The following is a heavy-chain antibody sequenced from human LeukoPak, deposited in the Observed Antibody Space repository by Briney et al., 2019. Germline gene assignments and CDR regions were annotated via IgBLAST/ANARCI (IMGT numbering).Heavy chain of an antibody. CDR3: ARVRHIVVVTAIDY. V-gene: IGHV3-30*04. CDR2: ISYDGSNK. J-gene: IGHJ4*02. D-gene: IGHD2-21*02. Sequence: GGSLRLSRAASGFTFSSYAMHWVRQAPGRGLGWVAVISYDGSNKYYADSVKGRFTISRDNSKNTLYLQMNSLRAEDTAVYYCARVRHIVVVTAIDYWGQGTLVTVSS. CDR1: GFTFSSYA.